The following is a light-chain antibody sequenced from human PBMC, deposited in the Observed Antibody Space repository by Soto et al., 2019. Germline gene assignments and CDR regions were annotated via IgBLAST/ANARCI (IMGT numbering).Light chain of an antibody. CDR3: QQYYTIPLT. Sequence: DIVMTQSPDSLALSLGERATINCKSSKSVLHTPNDKNYLGWYQQKTGQPPRMXIYWESTRESGVPDRFSGSGSGTDLNLTISRLQAEDVAIYYCQQYYTIPLTCGGGTKVDIK. CDR2: WES. V-gene: IGKV4-1*01. CDR1: KSVLHTPNDKNY. J-gene: IGKJ4*01.